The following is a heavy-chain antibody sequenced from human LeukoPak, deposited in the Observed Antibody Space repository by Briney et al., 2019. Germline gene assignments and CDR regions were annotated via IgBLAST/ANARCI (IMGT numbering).Heavy chain of an antibody. Sequence: PSQTLSLTCTVSGGSISSGPYYWTWIRQPAGKGLEWIVHFYTSVSTNYNPSLKSRVTISVDTSKNQFSLKLSSVTAADTAVYYCARDYYDSRAFYYYMDVWGKGTTVTVSS. CDR1: GGSISSGPYY. J-gene: IGHJ6*03. CDR3: ARDYYDSRAFYYYMDV. CDR2: FYTSVST. D-gene: IGHD3-22*01. V-gene: IGHV4-61*09.